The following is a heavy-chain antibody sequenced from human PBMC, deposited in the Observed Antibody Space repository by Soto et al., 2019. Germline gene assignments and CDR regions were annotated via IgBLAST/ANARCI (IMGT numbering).Heavy chain of an antibody. D-gene: IGHD6-13*01. J-gene: IGHJ6*02. CDR3: ARDHRAAAGREGYYYGMDV. V-gene: IGHV1-46*01. CDR1: GYTFTSYY. Sequence: GASVKVSCKASGYTFTSYYMHWVRQAPGQGLEWMGIINPSGGSTSYAQKFQGRVTMTRDTSTSTVYMELSSLRSEDTAVYYCARDHRAAAGREGYYYGMDVWGQGTTVTVS. CDR2: INPSGGST.